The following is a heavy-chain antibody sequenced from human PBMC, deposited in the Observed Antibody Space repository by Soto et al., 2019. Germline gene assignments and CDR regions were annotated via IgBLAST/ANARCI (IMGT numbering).Heavy chain of an antibody. CDR1: GFTFSSYA. D-gene: IGHD3-10*01. CDR3: AKVTYYYGSGSYYIPYYYYYYGMDV. CDR2: ISGSGGST. J-gene: IGHJ6*02. V-gene: IGHV3-23*01. Sequence: GGSLRLSCAASGFTFSSYAMSWVRQAPGKGLEWVSAISGSGGSTYYADSVKGRFTISRDNSKNTLYLQMNSLRAEDTAVYYCAKVTYYYGSGSYYIPYYYYYYGMDVWGQGTTVTVSS.